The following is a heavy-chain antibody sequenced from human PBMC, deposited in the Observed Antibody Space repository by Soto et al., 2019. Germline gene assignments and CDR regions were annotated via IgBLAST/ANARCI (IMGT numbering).Heavy chain of an antibody. CDR2: IVPVFGTS. J-gene: IGHJ4*02. CDR1: GGTSTRSA. CDR3: NRSSEYDFWSVYL. D-gene: IGHD3-3*01. V-gene: IGHV1-69*06. Sequence: QERLVQSGAEVRKPGSSVKVSCKVTGGTSTRSAINWVRQAPGRGLEWMGGIVPVFGTSKYAQKFQGRVTITADTSTNIAYMELRSLRSEDTAVYYCNRSSEYDFWSVYLWGQGTLVSVSS.